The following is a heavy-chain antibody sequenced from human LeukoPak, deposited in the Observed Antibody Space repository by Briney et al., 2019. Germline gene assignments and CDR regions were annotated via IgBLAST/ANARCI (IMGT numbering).Heavy chain of an antibody. J-gene: IGHJ4*02. CDR2: INPSGGRT. V-gene: IGHV1-46*01. D-gene: IGHD3-3*01. CDR1: GYTFTSDY. Sequence: RASVKVSRKASGYTFTSDYIHWVRQAPGQGLEWLGIINPSGGRTTYGQNFQGRVTMTRDTSTSTVYMELSSLRSEDTAVYYCARGSRFLDYWGQGTLVTVSS. CDR3: ARGSRFLDY.